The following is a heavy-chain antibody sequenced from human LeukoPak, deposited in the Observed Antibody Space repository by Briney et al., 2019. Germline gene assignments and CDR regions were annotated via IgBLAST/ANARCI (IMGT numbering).Heavy chain of an antibody. CDR1: GFTFSSYA. V-gene: IGHV3-23*01. Sequence: GGSLRLSCAASGFTFSSYAMGWVRQAPGKGLEWVSAISGSGGSTYYADSVKGRFTISRDNSKNTLYLQMNSLRAEDTAVYYCAKARYYYDSSGYSGLDYWGQGTLVTVSS. J-gene: IGHJ4*02. CDR2: ISGSGGST. CDR3: AKARYYYDSSGYSGLDY. D-gene: IGHD3-22*01.